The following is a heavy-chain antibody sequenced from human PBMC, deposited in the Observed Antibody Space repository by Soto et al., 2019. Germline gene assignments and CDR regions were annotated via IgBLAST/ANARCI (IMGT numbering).Heavy chain of an antibody. J-gene: IGHJ6*02. V-gene: IGHV1-69*13. Sequence: SVKVSCKASGGTFSSYAISWVRQAPGQGLEWMGGIIPIFGTANYAQKFQGRVTITADESTSTAYMELSSLRSEDTAVYYCARDETCGGDCYSYYYYGMGVWGQGTTVTVSS. D-gene: IGHD2-21*02. CDR1: GGTFSSYA. CDR3: ARDETCGGDCYSYYYYGMGV. CDR2: IIPIFGTA.